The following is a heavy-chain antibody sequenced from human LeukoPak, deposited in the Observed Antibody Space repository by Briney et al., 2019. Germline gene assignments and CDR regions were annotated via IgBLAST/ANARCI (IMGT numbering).Heavy chain of an antibody. CDR3: AREGIAAAGYCFDY. D-gene: IGHD6-13*01. J-gene: IGHJ4*02. V-gene: IGHV4-39*01. CDR2: IYYSGST. Sequence: PSETLSLTCTVSGGSISSSSYYWGWIRQPPGKGLEWIGSIYYSGSTYYNPSLKSRVTISVDTSKNQFSLKLSSVTAADTAVYYCAREGIAAAGYCFDYWGQGTLVTVSS. CDR1: GGSISSSSYY.